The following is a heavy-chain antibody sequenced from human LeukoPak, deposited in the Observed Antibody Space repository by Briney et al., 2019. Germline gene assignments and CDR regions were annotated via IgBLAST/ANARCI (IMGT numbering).Heavy chain of an antibody. V-gene: IGHV4-30-2*01. J-gene: IGHJ4*02. Sequence: PSETLSLTCAVSGGSISSGGYSWSWIRQPPGKGLEWIGYIYHSGSTYYNPSLKSRVTISVDRSKNQFFLKLSSVTAADTAVYYCARAVTTYFLFDYWGQGTLVTVSS. CDR1: GGSISSGGYS. CDR3: ARAVTTYFLFDY. CDR2: IYHSGST. D-gene: IGHD4-17*01.